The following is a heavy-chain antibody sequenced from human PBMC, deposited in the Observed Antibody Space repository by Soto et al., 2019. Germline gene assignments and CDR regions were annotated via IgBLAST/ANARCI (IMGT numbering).Heavy chain of an antibody. CDR2: IYYSGST. Sequence: PSETLSLTCTVSGGSISSSSYYWGWIRQPPGKGLEWIGYIYYSGSTYYNPSLKSRVTISVDTSKNQFSLKLSSVTAADTGVYYCASGYSYGTAWFDPWGQGTLVTVSS. CDR1: GGSISSSSYY. CDR3: ASGYSYGTAWFDP. J-gene: IGHJ5*02. V-gene: IGHV4-31*03. D-gene: IGHD5-18*01.